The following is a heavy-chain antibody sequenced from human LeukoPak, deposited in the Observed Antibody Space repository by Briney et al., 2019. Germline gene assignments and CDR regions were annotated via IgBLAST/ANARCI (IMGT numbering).Heavy chain of an antibody. D-gene: IGHD6-6*01. Sequence: SETLSLTCSVSGGSISSYYWSWIPQPPGKGLEWIGYIYYSGSTNYIPSLKSRVTISVDTSKNQFSLRLSSVTAADTAVYYCARVTYTVAARYYYYMDVWGKGTTVTVSS. CDR2: IYYSGST. CDR1: GGSISSYY. J-gene: IGHJ6*03. V-gene: IGHV4-59*01. CDR3: ARVTYTVAARYYYYMDV.